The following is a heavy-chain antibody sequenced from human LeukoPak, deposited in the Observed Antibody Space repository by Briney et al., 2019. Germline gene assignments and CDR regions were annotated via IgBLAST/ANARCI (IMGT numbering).Heavy chain of an antibody. D-gene: IGHD2-2*01. CDR2: IFYGGTT. CDR1: GGSISGSPFY. V-gene: IGHV4-39*01. Sequence: PSETLSLTCTVSGGSISGSPFYWGWIRQPPGKGLEWIGSIFYGGTTYYNPSLKSRLTISVDTSKNQFSLKVTSVTAADTAVYYCARIVPAALSGGFDYWGQGTLAIVSS. CDR3: ARIVPAALSGGFDY. J-gene: IGHJ4*02.